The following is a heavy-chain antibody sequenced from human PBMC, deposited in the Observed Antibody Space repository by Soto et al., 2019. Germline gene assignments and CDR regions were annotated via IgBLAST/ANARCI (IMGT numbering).Heavy chain of an antibody. V-gene: IGHV4-34*01. J-gene: IGHJ5*02. CDR2: VNHSGEA. CDR1: GGSFRNYY. D-gene: IGHD5-12*01. CDR3: AKGDNLGPKTGYAFDP. Sequence: SETLSLTCGVYGGSFRNYYWIWVRQPPGKGLEWIGEVNHSGEATYNPSLQSRRIINPNTSNNQFPLQLNSVTPEDTAVYFCAKGDNLGPKTGYAFDPWGQGIMVTVSS.